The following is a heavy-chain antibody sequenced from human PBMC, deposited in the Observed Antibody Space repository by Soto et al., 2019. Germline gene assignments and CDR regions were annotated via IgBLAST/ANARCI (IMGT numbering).Heavy chain of an antibody. V-gene: IGHV3-33*01. CDR1: GFSFSSYD. CDR2: IWYDGSNK. CDR3: ARGYSSSRDLGY. D-gene: IGHD6-13*01. J-gene: IGHJ4*02. Sequence: GESLKISCAASGFSFSSYDIHWVRQAPGKGLEWVAVIWYDGSNKYYADSVKGRFIISRDNSKNTLYLQMNSLRADDTAVYYCARGYSSSRDLGYWGQGTLVTVSS.